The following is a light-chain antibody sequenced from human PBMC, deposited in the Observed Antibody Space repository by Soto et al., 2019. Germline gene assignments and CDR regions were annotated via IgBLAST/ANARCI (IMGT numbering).Light chain of an antibody. J-gene: IGLJ1*01. V-gene: IGLV1-47*01. CDR3: AAWDDILTGPL. CDR1: SSNIGNYY. Sequence: QSVLTQPPSVSAAPGQKVTMSCSGGSSNIGNYYVSWHQQLPGTAPKLLIYENDKRPSGIPDRFSGSKSGTSATLAISGLRSEDDAEYYCAAWDDILTGPLFGTGTKVTVL. CDR2: END.